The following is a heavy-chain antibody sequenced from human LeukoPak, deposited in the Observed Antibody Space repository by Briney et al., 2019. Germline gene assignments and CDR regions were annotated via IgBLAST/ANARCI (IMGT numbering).Heavy chain of an antibody. CDR3: ARGGYSNYPVPPRFDP. Sequence: SETLSLTCAVYGGSFSGYYWSWIRQSPGKGLEWIGGINHSGSTNYNPSLKSRVTISVDTSKNQFSLKLSSVTAADTAVYYCARGGYSNYPVPPRFDPWGRGTLVTVSS. J-gene: IGHJ5*02. D-gene: IGHD4-11*01. CDR1: GGSFSGYY. CDR2: INHSGST. V-gene: IGHV4-34*01.